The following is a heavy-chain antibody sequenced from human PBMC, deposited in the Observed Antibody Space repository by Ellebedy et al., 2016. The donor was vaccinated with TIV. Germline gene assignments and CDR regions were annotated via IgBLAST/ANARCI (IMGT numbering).Heavy chain of an antibody. CDR3: ARDQGNYYDARGAFDY. CDR1: GFTFRSYG. V-gene: IGHV3-30*03. D-gene: IGHD3-22*01. Sequence: GESLKISXAASGFTFRSYGMHWVRQAPGKGLEWVALVSYDGSSKYYSDSVRGRFTISRDNSKNTLYLQMNSLRVDDTALYYCARDQGNYYDARGAFDYWGQGTLVIVSS. J-gene: IGHJ4*02. CDR2: VSYDGSSK.